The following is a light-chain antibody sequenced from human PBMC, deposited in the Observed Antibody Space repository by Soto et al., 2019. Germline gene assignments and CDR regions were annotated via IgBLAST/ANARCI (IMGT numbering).Light chain of an antibody. Sequence: ATRMTQSPSSFSASTGDRVNITCRADQGVSSYLAWYQQKPGRAPKLLIYAASTLQGGVPSTCSGSGSGTDFTLTISCLQSEDFATYFWQQYSTYPFTFGPGTKVDVK. CDR1: QGVSSY. CDR2: AAS. CDR3: QQYSTYPFT. J-gene: IGKJ3*01. V-gene: IGKV1-8*01.